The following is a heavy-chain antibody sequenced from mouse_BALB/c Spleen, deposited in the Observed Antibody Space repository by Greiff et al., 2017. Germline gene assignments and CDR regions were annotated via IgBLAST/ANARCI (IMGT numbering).Heavy chain of an antibody. J-gene: IGHJ2*01. CDR2: IYPGNVNT. CDR3: ARGSPDY. V-gene: IGHV1S56*01. Sequence: QVQLQQSGPELVKPGASVRISCKASGYTFTSYYIHWVKQRPGQGLEWIGWIYPGNVNTKYNEKFKGKATLTADKSSSTAYMQLSSLTSEDSAVYFCARGSPDYWGQGTTLTVSS. CDR1: GYTFTSYY. D-gene: IGHD1-1*02.